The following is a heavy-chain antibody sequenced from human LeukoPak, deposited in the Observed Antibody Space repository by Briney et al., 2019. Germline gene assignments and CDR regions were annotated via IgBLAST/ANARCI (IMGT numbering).Heavy chain of an antibody. CDR1: GFTFSSYA. V-gene: IGHV3-64D*06. CDR2: ISSNGGST. Sequence: GGSLRLSCSASGFTFSSYAMHWVRQAPGKGLEYVSAISSNGGSTYYADSVKGRFTISRDNSKNTLYLQMSSLRAEGTAVYYCVKVSSRKVVVPAAIGYYYGMDVWGKGTTVTVSS. CDR3: VKVSSRKVVVPAAIGYYYGMDV. J-gene: IGHJ6*04. D-gene: IGHD2-2*01.